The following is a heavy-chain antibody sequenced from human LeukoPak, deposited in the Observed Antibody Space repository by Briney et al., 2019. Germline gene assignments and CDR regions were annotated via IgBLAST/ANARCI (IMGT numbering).Heavy chain of an antibody. V-gene: IGHV4-34*01. CDR1: GGSFSGYG. CDR3: ASENDYPTFDY. Sequence: PSETLSLTCAVYGGSFSGYGWTWIRQPPGTGLEWIGEINHNGSTNYNPSLKSRVTISIDTSKNQFSLKLSSVTAADTSVYYCASENDYPTFDYWGQGTLVTVSS. CDR2: INHNGST. D-gene: IGHD1-1*01. J-gene: IGHJ4*02.